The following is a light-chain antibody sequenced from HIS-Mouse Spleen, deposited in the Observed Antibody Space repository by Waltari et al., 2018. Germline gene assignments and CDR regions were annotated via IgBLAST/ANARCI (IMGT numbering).Light chain of an antibody. CDR3: QQYGSSPALT. J-gene: IGKJ4*01. V-gene: IGKV3-20*01. CDR1: QSVSSSY. Sequence: EIVLTQSPGTLSLSPGERATLSCRASQSVSSSYLAWYQQKPGQAPRLLIDGASSGATGIPDRFSGSGSGTDFTLTISRLEPEDFAVYYCQQYGSSPALTFGGGTKVEIK. CDR2: GAS.